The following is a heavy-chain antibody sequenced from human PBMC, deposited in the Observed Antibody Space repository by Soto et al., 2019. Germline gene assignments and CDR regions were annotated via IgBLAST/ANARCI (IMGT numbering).Heavy chain of an antibody. V-gene: IGHV3-23*01. D-gene: IGHD4-17*01. CDR1: GFTFTSHA. Sequence: GGSLRLSCAASGFTFTSHAMSWVRQAPGKGLEWVSTISGSADIIYDADSVKGRFTISSDSSKKTVYLQMNDLRAEDTALYFCARHRLYGDSRRGFDDWGQGTLVTV. CDR2: ISGSADII. J-gene: IGHJ4*02. CDR3: ARHRLYGDSRRGFDD.